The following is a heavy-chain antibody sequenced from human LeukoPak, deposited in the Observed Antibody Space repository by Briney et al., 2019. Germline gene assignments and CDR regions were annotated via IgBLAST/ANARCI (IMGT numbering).Heavy chain of an antibody. CDR1: GFTFSNYA. J-gene: IGHJ4*02. CDR2: ISGGGGST. D-gene: IGHD3-9*01. CDR3: ARVPRADWDAYYFDY. V-gene: IGHV3-23*01. Sequence: PGGSLRLSCAASGFTFSNYAMSWVRQAPGKGLEWVSGISGGGGSTHYADSVKGRFTISRDNSKNTLYLQMNSLRADDTAVYYCARVPRADWDAYYFDYWGQGTLVTVSS.